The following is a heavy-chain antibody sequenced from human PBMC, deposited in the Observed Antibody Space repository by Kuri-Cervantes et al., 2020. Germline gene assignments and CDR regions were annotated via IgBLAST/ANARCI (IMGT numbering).Heavy chain of an antibody. CDR3: ARHLPREYCSSTSCYPPNWFDP. CDR1: GGSISSGSYY. J-gene: IGHJ5*02. CDR2: IYTSGST. Sequence: LRLSCTVSGGSISSGSYYWSWIRQPAGKGLEWIGRIYTSGSTNYNPSLKSRVTISVDTSKNQFSLKLSSVTAADTAVYYCARHLPREYCSSTSCYPPNWFDPWGQGTLVTVSS. D-gene: IGHD2-2*01. V-gene: IGHV4-61*02.